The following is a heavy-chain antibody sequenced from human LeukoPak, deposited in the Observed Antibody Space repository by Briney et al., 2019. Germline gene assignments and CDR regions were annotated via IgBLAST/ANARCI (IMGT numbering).Heavy chain of an antibody. CDR3: AKDGGLWVSAHWGDS. J-gene: IGHJ4*02. CDR2: ITTGGPNT. CDR1: GFTFSSCT. V-gene: IGHV3-23*01. Sequence: GGSLRLSCTASGFTFSSCTMSWVRQAPGKGLKWVSTITTGGPNTYYADSVKGRFTVSRDNSKNTLFLQMNSLRAEDTAVYYCAKDGGLWVSAHWGDSWGRGTLVTVSS. D-gene: IGHD7-27*01.